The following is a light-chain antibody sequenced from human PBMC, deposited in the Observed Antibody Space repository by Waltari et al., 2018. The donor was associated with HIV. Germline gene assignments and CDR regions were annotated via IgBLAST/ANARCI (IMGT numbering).Light chain of an antibody. CDR2: GNS. CDR3: QSYDSSLSAPVV. J-gene: IGLJ2*01. V-gene: IGLV1-40*01. Sequence: QSVLTQPPSVSGAPGQRVTISCTGSSSNIGAAYDVPWYQQPQGTAPKLLIYGNSKRPSGVPDRFSGSKSGTSASLAITGLQAEDEADYYCQSYDSSLSAPVVFGGGTKLTVL. CDR1: SSNIGAAYD.